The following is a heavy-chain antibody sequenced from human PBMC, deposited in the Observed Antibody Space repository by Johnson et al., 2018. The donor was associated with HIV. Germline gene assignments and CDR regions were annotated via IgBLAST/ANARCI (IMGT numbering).Heavy chain of an antibody. Sequence: QVQLVESGGGVVQPGRSLRLSCAASGFTFSSFGMHWVRQAPGKGLEWVAVISYDGSNKYYADSVKGRFTISRDNSKNTLYLQMNSLKTEDTAVYYCTAPLGRFRDLLGAFDLWGQGTMVTVSS. V-gene: IGHV3-30*19. CDR1: GFTFSSFG. D-gene: IGHD3-10*01. CDR3: TAPLGRFRDLLGAFDL. J-gene: IGHJ3*01. CDR2: ISYDGSNK.